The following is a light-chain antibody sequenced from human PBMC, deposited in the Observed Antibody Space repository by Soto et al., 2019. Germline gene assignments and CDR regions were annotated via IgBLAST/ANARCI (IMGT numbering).Light chain of an antibody. V-gene: IGLV2-14*03. CDR1: SSDVGGYNY. J-gene: IGLJ1*01. Sequence: QSVLTQPGSVSGSPGQSITNSCTGTSSDVGGYNYVSWYQHHPGKAPKLIIYDVSNRPSGVSIRFSGSKSDNTASLTISGLQPEDEADYHCSSYTTSNTRQIVFGTGTKVTVL. CDR2: DVS. CDR3: SSYTTSNTRQIV.